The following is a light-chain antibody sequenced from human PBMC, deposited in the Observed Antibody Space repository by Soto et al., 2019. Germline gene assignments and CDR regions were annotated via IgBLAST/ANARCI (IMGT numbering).Light chain of an antibody. CDR3: QQYATSPPT. J-gene: IGKJ4*01. V-gene: IGKV3-20*01. CDR1: QSVSSSY. CDR2: GAS. Sequence: EIVLPQSPGTVSLSPGERATLSCRASQSVSSSYLAWYQQKPGQPPRLLIYGASSRATGIPDRFSGSGSGTDFTLTVSRLEPEDFAVYYCQQYATSPPTFGGGTKVEIK.